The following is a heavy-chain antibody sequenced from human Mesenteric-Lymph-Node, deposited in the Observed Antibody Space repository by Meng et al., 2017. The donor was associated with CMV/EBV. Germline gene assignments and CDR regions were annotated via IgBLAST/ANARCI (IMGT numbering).Heavy chain of an antibody. V-gene: IGHV4-34*01. CDR3: ARHQRWLKSEGGFNY. CDR1: GGSFCAYY. J-gene: IGHJ4*02. D-gene: IGHD4-23*01. Sequence: VQVRQWGAARLEPSEALSPPCAACGGSFCAYYWGGIRQPPGKGVEWIGEINHSGSTNYNPSLKSRVTISVNTSKNQFTLKLSSQTAAHTAVYYCARHQRWLKSEGGFNYWGQGTLVTVSS. CDR2: INHSGST.